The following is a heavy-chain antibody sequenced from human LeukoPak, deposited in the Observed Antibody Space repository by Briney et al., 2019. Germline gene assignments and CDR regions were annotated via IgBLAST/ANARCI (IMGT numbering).Heavy chain of an antibody. CDR1: GFTFDDYA. J-gene: IGHJ4*02. CDR2: ISWNSGSI. CDR3: AKDRQYQLLHEIDY. D-gene: IGHD2-2*01. V-gene: IGHV3-9*01. Sequence: GRSLRLSCAASGFTFDDYAMHWVRQAPGKGLEWVSGISWNSGSIGYADSVTGRFTISRDNAKNSLYLQINSLRAEDTALYYCAKDRQYQLLHEIDYWGQGTLVTVSS.